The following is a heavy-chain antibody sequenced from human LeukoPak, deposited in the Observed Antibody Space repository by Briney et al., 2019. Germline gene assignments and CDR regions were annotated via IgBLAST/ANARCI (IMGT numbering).Heavy chain of an antibody. Sequence: ASVKVSCKAPGYKFTGFYIHWVRQAPGQGLEWMGWINPSSGGTEYAQKFQGRVTMTGDTSISTAYMELSRLRSDDTAVYYCARDRGSSWYVDYWGQGTLVTVSS. CDR1: GYKFTGFY. CDR2: INPSSGGT. D-gene: IGHD6-13*01. CDR3: ARDRGSSWYVDY. V-gene: IGHV1-2*02. J-gene: IGHJ4*02.